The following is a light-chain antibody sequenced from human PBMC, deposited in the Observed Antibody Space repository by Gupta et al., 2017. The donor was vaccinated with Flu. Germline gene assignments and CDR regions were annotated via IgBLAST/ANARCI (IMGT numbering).Light chain of an antibody. J-gene: IGLJ1*01. V-gene: IGLV2-8*01. CDR3: SSYAGNDNYV. CDR2: EVT. CDR1: SSDVGGYQL. Sequence: QSALTQPPSASGSPGQSVTIPCTGTSSDVGGYQLVSWYQHHPGKAPKRIIYEVTKRPSGVPDRFSGSKSVSTASLTVSGLQAEDEADYYCSSYAGNDNYVFGTGTKVTVL.